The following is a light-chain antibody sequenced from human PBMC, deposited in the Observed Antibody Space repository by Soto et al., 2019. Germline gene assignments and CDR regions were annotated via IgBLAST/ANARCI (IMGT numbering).Light chain of an antibody. J-gene: IGLJ1*01. CDR2: EGT. V-gene: IGLV2-14*02. Sequence: QSALTQPASVSGSPGQSITISCTGASSDVGLYNLVSWYQQHPGKAPKLMVYEGTKRPSGISFRFSGSKSGNTASLTISGVQAEDEADYYCSSYTRNSISLFGTGTKLTVL. CDR1: SSDVGLYNL. CDR3: SSYTRNSISL.